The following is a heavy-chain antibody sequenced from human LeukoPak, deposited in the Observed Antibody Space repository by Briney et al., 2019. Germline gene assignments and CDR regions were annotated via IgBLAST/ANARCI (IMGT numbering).Heavy chain of an antibody. Sequence: PGGSLRFSCAASGFTFSPDWMQRRRQAPGKGLVWVSRINSDGSSTIYADSVKGRFTISRENAKNTLYLKMNSLRAEDTAVHYCASLPWVNPGLAHWRRGTLVTVSS. CDR1: GFTFSPDW. CDR2: INSDGSST. CDR3: ASLPWVNPGLAH. V-gene: IGHV3-74*01. D-gene: IGHD6-13*01. J-gene: IGHJ4*02.